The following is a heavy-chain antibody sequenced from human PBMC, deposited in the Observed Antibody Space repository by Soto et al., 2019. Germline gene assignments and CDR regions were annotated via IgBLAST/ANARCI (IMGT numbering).Heavy chain of an antibody. V-gene: IGHV3-23*01. CDR2: ISGSGGST. CDR3: AKRADTKAVGDKYYFDY. J-gene: IGHJ4*02. Sequence: AISGSGGSTYYADSVKGRFTISRDNSKNTLYLQMNSLRAEDTAVYYCAKRADTKAVGDKYYFDYWGQGTLVTVSS. D-gene: IGHD6-19*01.